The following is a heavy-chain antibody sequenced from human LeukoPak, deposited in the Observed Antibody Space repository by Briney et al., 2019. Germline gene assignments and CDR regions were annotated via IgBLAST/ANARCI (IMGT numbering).Heavy chain of an antibody. CDR1: GFTFSNSW. Sequence: PGGSLRLSCAASGFTFSNSWMSWVRQAPGKGLEWVANIKQDGSEKNYVDSVKGRFTIPRDNAKNSLFLQMNSLRADDTAVYYCARDYGPGDYWGQGTLVTVSS. D-gene: IGHD4-17*01. CDR3: ARDYGPGDY. CDR2: IKQDGSEK. V-gene: IGHV3-7*01. J-gene: IGHJ4*02.